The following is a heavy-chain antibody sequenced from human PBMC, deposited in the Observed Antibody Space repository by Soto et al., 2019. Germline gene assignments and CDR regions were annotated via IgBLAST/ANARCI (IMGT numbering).Heavy chain of an antibody. J-gene: IGHJ4*02. V-gene: IGHV4-31*03. D-gene: IGHD2-2*01. CDR2: IYYSGST. CDR1: GGSISSGGYY. Sequence: SETLSLTCTVSGGSISSGGYYWSWVRQHPGKGLEWIGYIYYSGSTYHNPSLRSRVTISEDTSKNQFSLKLSSVTAADSAVYYCARASGKYCSSTTCYTPYYFDYWGQGTLVTVSS. CDR3: ARASGKYCSSTTCYTPYYFDY.